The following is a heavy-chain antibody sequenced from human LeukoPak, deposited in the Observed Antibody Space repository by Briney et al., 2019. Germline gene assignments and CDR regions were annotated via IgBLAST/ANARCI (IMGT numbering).Heavy chain of an antibody. D-gene: IGHD5-12*01. CDR3: AREMGGYPFDY. CDR2: ISSSGITI. V-gene: IGHV3-11*04. J-gene: IGHJ4*02. Sequence: PGGSLRLSCAASGFTVSSNYMSWVRRAPGKGLEWVSYISSSGITIYYADSVKGRFTISRDNAKNSLYLQMNSLRAEDTAVYYCAREMGGYPFDYWGQGTLVTVSS. CDR1: GFTVSSNY.